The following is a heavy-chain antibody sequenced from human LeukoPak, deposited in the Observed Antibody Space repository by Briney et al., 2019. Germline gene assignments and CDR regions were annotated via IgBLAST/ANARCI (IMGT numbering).Heavy chain of an antibody. CDR2: ISYDGSNK. Sequence: PGGSLRLSCAASGFTFSSYAMHWVRQAPGKGLEWVAVISYDGSNKYYADSVKGRFTISRDNSKNTLYLQMNSLRAEDTAVYYCAKGAAAGLVDWFDPWGQGTLVTVSS. CDR1: GFTFSSYA. CDR3: AKGAAAGLVDWFDP. V-gene: IGHV3-30*04. D-gene: IGHD6-25*01. J-gene: IGHJ5*02.